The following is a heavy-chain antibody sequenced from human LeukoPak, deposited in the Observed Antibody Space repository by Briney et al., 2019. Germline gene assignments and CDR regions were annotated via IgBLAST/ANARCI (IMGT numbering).Heavy chain of an antibody. CDR2: INHSGST. V-gene: IGHV4-34*01. CDR1: GGSFSGYY. CDR3: ATYSSSWRNNWFDP. D-gene: IGHD6-13*01. Sequence: SETLSLTCAVYGGSFSGYYWSWIRQPPGKGLEWIGEINHSGSTSYNPSLKSRVTISVDTSKNQFSLKLSSVTAADTAVYYCATYSSSWRNNWFDPWGQGTLVTVSS. J-gene: IGHJ5*02.